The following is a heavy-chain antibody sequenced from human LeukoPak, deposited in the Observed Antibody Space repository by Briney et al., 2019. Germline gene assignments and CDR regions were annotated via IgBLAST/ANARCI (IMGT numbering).Heavy chain of an antibody. D-gene: IGHD4-17*01. V-gene: IGHV4-30-2*01. Sequence: SSQTLSLTCAVSGGSISSGGYSWSWIRQPPGKGLEWIGYIYHSGSTYYNPSLKSRVTISVDRSKNQFSLKLSSVTAADTAVYYCARSFYGATGYFQHWGQGTLVTVSS. CDR3: ARSFYGATGYFQH. CDR1: GGSISSGGYS. J-gene: IGHJ1*01. CDR2: IYHSGST.